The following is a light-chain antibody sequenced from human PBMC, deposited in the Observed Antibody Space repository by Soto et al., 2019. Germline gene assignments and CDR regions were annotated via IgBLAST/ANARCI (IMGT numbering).Light chain of an antibody. CDR1: SSNIGGGFD. CDR2: GNT. J-gene: IGLJ1*01. CDR3: QSYDSSLTGSV. Sequence: QLVLTQPPSVSGAPGQTVAISCTGSSSNIGGGFDVHWYQQVPGTAPKLVLYGNTNRPSGVPDRFSGSRSGSSASLAITGLQAEDEADYYCQSYDSSLTGSVFGTGTKLTVL. V-gene: IGLV1-40*01.